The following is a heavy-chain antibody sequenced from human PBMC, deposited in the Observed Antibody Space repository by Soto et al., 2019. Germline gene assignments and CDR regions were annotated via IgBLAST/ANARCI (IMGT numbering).Heavy chain of an antibody. CDR3: ARDWSITLRTFLL. J-gene: IGHJ1*01. CDR1: GGSISSGGYY. CDR2: IYDSGIT. V-gene: IGHV4-31*03. D-gene: IGHD3-10*01. Sequence: QVQLQESGPGLVKPSQTLSLTCTVSGGSISSGGYYWSWIRQQPGKGLEWIGYIYDSGITYYIPSLKSRLTMSVDTSKNQFSLKLCSVTAADTAVYYCARDWSITLRTFLLWGQGTLVTVSS.